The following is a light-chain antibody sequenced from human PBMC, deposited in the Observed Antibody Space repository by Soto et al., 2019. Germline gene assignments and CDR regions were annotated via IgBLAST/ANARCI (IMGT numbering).Light chain of an antibody. CDR1: SSDVGSYNL. V-gene: IGLV2-23*01. CDR2: EGS. J-gene: IGLJ3*02. Sequence: QSALTQPASVSGSPGQSITISCTGTSSDVGSYNLVSWYQQHPGKAPQLMIYEGSKRPSGVSNRFSGSKSGNTASLTSSWLQAEDEADDYCCSYAGSSTVVFGGGTKLTVL. CDR3: CSYAGSSTVV.